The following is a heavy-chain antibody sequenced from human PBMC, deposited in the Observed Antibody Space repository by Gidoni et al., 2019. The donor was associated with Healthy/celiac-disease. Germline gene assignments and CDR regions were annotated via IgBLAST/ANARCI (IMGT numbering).Heavy chain of an antibody. V-gene: IGHV3-7*01. CDR1: GFTFSSYW. CDR3: ARGEYCSSTSCYGYWYFDL. D-gene: IGHD2-2*01. Sequence: EVQLVESGGGLVQPGGSRRLSGAASGFTFSSYWMSWVRQAPGKGREGVANIQQDGSEKYYVDSVKGRFTISRDNAKNSLYLQMNSLRAEDTAVYYCARGEYCSSTSCYGYWYFDLWGRGTLVTVSS. CDR2: IQQDGSEK. J-gene: IGHJ2*01.